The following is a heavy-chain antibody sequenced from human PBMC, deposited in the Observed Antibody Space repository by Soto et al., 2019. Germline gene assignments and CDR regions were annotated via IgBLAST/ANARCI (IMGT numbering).Heavy chain of an antibody. D-gene: IGHD3-10*01. J-gene: IGHJ4*02. CDR1: GFTFSSYS. CDR3: ASGATMVRGVIITGYFDY. Sequence: PGGSLRLSCAASGFTFSSYSMNWVRQAPGKGLEWVSSISSSSSYIYYADSVKGRFTISRDNAKNSLYLQMNSLRAEDTAVYYCASGATMVRGVIITGYFDYWGQGTLVTVSS. CDR2: ISSSSSYI. V-gene: IGHV3-21*01.